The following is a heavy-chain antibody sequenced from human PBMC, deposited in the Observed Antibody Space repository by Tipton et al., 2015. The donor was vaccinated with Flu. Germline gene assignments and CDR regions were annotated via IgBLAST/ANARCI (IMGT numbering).Heavy chain of an antibody. D-gene: IGHD2-21*02. CDR3: ARDPTADSVLTAIVYYYYGMEV. CDR2: IYYSGST. CDR1: GGSISNSNYY. V-gene: IGHV4-39*07. J-gene: IGHJ6*02. Sequence: TLSLTCTVSGGSISNSNYYWAWIRQPPGKALEWIATIYYSGSTYRNPSLKSRVTISVDTSKNQFSLKLSSVTAADTAVYYCARDPTADSVLTAIVYYYYGMEVWGQGTTVTVSS.